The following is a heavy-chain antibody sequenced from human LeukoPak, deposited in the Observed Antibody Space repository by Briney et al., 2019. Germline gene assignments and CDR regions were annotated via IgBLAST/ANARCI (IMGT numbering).Heavy chain of an antibody. CDR2: ISGGGGST. CDR1: EFTLRRYA. J-gene: IGHJ4*02. V-gene: IGHV3-23*01. D-gene: IGHD3-10*01. CDR3: AKGIAPYYASGTYTFDY. Sequence: GGSLRLSCAASEFTLRRYAVNWGRPAPGKGLGWVSAISGGGGSTHYADSVKGGFTISRDNSKNTLYLQMNSLRAEDTAVYYCAKGIAPYYASGTYTFDYWGRGTLVTVSS.